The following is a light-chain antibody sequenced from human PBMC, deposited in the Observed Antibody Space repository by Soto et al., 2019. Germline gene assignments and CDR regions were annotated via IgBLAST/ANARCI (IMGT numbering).Light chain of an antibody. CDR3: KQYGSFSPIT. Sequence: DVQMTQSPSTLSASVGDRVTITCRASRSISNWLAWYQQRPGIAPKLLIFDASILQSGVPSRFSGSGSGTEFTLSISRLQTDDFATYYCKQYGSFSPITFGGGTKVDIK. CDR2: DAS. J-gene: IGKJ4*01. CDR1: RSISNW. V-gene: IGKV1-5*01.